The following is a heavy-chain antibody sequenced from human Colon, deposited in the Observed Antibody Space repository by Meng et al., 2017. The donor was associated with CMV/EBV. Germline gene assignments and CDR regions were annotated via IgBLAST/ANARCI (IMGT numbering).Heavy chain of an antibody. Sequence: GESLKISCAASGFTFSSYWMHWVRQAPGKGLVWVSRINIDESSTNYGDSVKGRFTISRDNDENTLYLQMDSLRAEDTAVYYCAREVSRDGGDFDYWGQGALVTVSS. D-gene: IGHD3-16*01. V-gene: IGHV3-74*01. J-gene: IGHJ4*02. CDR3: AREVSRDGGDFDY. CDR1: GFTFSSYW. CDR2: INIDESST.